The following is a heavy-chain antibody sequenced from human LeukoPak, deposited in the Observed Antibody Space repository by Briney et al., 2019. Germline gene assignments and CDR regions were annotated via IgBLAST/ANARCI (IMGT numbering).Heavy chain of an antibody. V-gene: IGHV1-2*02. D-gene: IGHD6-13*01. CDR3: ARVFSIMYSSSWTPFDY. Sequence: ASVKVSCKASGYTFTGYYMHWVRQAPGQGLEWMGWINPNSGGTNYAQKFQGRVTMTRDTSISTAYMELSRLRSDDTAVYYCARVFSIMYSSSWTPFDYWGQGTLVTVSS. CDR2: INPNSGGT. J-gene: IGHJ4*02. CDR1: GYTFTGYY.